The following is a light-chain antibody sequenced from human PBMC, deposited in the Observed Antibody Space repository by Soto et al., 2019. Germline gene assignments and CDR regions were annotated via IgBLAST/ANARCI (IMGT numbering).Light chain of an antibody. CDR3: SSDPTSSTYV. CDR2: EVS. J-gene: IGLJ1*01. CDR1: SSDVGSYNR. Sequence: QSVLTQPPSVSGSPGQSVTISCTGTSSDVGSYNRVSWYQQPPGTAPKLMIFEVSNRPSGVPDRFSGSKSGNTASLTISGLQAEDEADYYCSSDPTSSTYVFGTGTKLTVL. V-gene: IGLV2-18*02.